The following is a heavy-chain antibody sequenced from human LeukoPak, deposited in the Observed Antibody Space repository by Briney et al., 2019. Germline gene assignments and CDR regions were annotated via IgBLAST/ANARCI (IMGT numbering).Heavy chain of an antibody. D-gene: IGHD3-10*01. CDR2: IYYSGST. J-gene: IGHJ4*02. V-gene: IGHV4-30-4*08. CDR3: ARVFDYGSGSYYQFDY. CDR1: GGSISSGDYY. Sequence: SETLSLTCTVSGGSISSGDYYWSWIRQPPGKGLEWIGYIYYSGSTYYNPSLKSRVTISVDTSKNQFSLKLSSVTAADTAVYYCARVFDYGSGSYYQFDYWGQGTLVTVSS.